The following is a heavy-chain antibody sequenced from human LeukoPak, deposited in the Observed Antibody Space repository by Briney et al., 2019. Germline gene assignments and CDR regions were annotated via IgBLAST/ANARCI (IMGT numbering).Heavy chain of an antibody. D-gene: IGHD2-2*02. V-gene: IGHV1-69*04. CDR3: ARDRYCSSTSCYSWFDP. Sequence: SVKVSCKASGGTFSSYAISWVRQAPGQGLEWMGRIIPILGIANYAQKFQGRVTITADKSTSTAYMKLSSLRSEDTAVYYCARDRYCSSTSCYSWFDPWGQGTLVTVSS. J-gene: IGHJ5*02. CDR1: GGTFSSYA. CDR2: IIPILGIA.